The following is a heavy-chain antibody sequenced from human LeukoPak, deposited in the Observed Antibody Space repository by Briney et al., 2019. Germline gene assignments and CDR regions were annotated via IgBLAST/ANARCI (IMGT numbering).Heavy chain of an antibody. Sequence: TLSLTCTVSGGSISSGGYYWSWSRQHPGKGLEWIGYIYYSGSTYYNPSLKSRVTISVDTSKNQFSLKLSSVTAADTAVYYCARGFREMAGDYWGQGTLVTVSS. D-gene: IGHD5-24*01. CDR1: GGSISSGGYY. J-gene: IGHJ4*02. CDR3: ARGFREMAGDY. V-gene: IGHV4-31*03. CDR2: IYYSGST.